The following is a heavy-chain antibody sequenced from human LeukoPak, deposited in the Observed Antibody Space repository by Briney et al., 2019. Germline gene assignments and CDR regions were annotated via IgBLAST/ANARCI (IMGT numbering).Heavy chain of an antibody. CDR1: GGSISSSSYY. CDR2: IYYSGST. V-gene: IGHV4-39*01. Sequence: SETLSLTCTVSGGSISSSSYYWGWIRQPPGKGLEWIGSIYYSGSTYYNPSLKSRVTISVDTSKNQFSLKLSSVTAADTAVYYCARRDVGTANNWFDPWGQGTLVTVSS. J-gene: IGHJ5*02. CDR3: ARRDVGTANNWFDP. D-gene: IGHD5-18*01.